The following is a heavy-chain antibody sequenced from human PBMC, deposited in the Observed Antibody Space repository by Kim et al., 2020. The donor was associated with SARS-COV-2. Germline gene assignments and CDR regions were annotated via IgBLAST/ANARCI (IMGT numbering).Heavy chain of an antibody. CDR2: FDPEDGET. Sequence: ASVKVSCKVSGYTLTELSMRWVRQAPGKGLEWMGGFDPEDGETIYAQKFQGRVTITEDTSKDTAYMELSSLRSEDTAVYYCATPPPEPGDYYYMDVWGKGTTVTVSS. V-gene: IGHV1-24*01. J-gene: IGHJ6*03. CDR1: GYTLTELS. CDR3: ATPPPEPGDYYYMDV.